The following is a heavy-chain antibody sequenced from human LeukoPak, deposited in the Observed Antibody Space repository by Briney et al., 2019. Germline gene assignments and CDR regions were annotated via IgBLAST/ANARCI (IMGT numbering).Heavy chain of an antibody. D-gene: IGHD2-2*01. J-gene: IGHJ4*02. Sequence: GGSLRPSCAASGFTFSSDSMTWVRQAPGKGLEWVSTISGGGGSTFYADSVKGRFTISRDNSKNTLYQHMNSLSAEDTAIYYCAKDSFSTRWGQGTLVTVSS. CDR1: GFTFSSDS. CDR3: AKDSFSTR. CDR2: ISGGGGST. V-gene: IGHV3-23*01.